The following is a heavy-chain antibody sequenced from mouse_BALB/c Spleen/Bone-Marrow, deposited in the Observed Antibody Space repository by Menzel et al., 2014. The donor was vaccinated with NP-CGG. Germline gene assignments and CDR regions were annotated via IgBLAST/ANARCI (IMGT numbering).Heavy chain of an antibody. J-gene: IGHJ4*01. D-gene: IGHD1-1*01. Sequence: VQLQQSGAELAKPGASVKMSCKASGYTFTSYWMHWVKQRPGQGLEWIGYINPSTGYTEYNQKFKDKATLTADKSSSTACMQLGSLTSEDSAVYYCARQITTVDYAMDYWGQGTSVTVSS. CDR1: GYTFTSYW. V-gene: IGHV1-7*01. CDR3: ARQITTVDYAMDY. CDR2: INPSTGYT.